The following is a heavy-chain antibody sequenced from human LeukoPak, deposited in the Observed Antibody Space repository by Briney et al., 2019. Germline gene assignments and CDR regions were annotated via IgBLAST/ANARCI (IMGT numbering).Heavy chain of an antibody. Sequence: GGSLRLSCAASGFTFDDYAMHWVRQAPGKGLEWVSGISWNSGSIGYADSVKGRFTISRDYAKNSLYLQMNSLRAEDTALYYCAKEGYGFDYWGQGTLVTVSS. CDR2: ISWNSGSI. CDR3: AKEGYGFDY. J-gene: IGHJ4*02. CDR1: GFTFDDYA. D-gene: IGHD5-12*01. V-gene: IGHV3-9*01.